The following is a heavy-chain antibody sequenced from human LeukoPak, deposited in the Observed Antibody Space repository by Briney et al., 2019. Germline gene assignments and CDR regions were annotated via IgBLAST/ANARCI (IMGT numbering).Heavy chain of an antibody. Sequence: GGSLRLSCAASGFTFSDYYMSWIRQAPGKGLEWVSYISSSGSTIYYADSVKGRFTISRDNSKNTLYLQMNSLRAEDTAVYYCAKDLRSSSSSDSYFDYWGQGTLVTVSS. D-gene: IGHD6-6*01. V-gene: IGHV3-11*01. J-gene: IGHJ4*02. CDR3: AKDLRSSSSSDSYFDY. CDR1: GFTFSDYY. CDR2: ISSSGSTI.